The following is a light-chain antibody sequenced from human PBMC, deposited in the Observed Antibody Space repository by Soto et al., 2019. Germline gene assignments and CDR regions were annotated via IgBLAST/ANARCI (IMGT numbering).Light chain of an antibody. CDR2: DVS. Sequence: ALTQPRSVSGSPGQSVTISCTGTSSDVGGYNYVSWYQQHPGKAPKLMIYDVSKRPSGVPDRFSGSKSGNTASLTISGLQAKDEADYYCCSYAGTYVFGTGTKV. CDR1: SSDVGGYNY. V-gene: IGLV2-11*01. CDR3: CSYAGTYV. J-gene: IGLJ1*01.